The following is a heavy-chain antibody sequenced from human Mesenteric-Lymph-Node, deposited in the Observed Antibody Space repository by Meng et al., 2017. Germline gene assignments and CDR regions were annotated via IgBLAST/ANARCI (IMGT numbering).Heavy chain of an antibody. Sequence: SETLSLTCTVSGYSISSGYYWGWIRQPPGKGLEWIGSIYHSGSTYYNPSLKSRVTISVDTSKNKFSLKLSSVTAADTAVYYCASRSTVVTPAHAFDIWGQGTMVTVSS. CDR3: ASRSTVVTPAHAFDI. J-gene: IGHJ3*02. CDR1: GYSISSGYY. CDR2: IYHSGST. D-gene: IGHD4-23*01. V-gene: IGHV4-38-2*02.